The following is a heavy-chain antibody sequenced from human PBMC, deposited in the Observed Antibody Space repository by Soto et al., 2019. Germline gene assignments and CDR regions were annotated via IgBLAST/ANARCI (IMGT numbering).Heavy chain of an antibody. V-gene: IGHV3-9*01. CDR3: ATGFSSSTYYIDS. CDR1: GFTFDDYV. CDR2: ISWNGNSR. D-gene: IGHD2-2*01. J-gene: IGHJ4*02. Sequence: GGSLRLSCAASGFTFDDYVMHWVRQGPGKGLEWVSGISWNGNSRDYAESVKGRFTISRDNAKNSLYLQMNSLRDEDTALYYCATGFSSSTYYIDSXGLGTMVTVS.